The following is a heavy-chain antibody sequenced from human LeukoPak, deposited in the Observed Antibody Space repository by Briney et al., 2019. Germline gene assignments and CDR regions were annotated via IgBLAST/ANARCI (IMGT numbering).Heavy chain of an antibody. CDR3: ARDQYLDY. V-gene: IGHV3-11*01. J-gene: IGHJ4*02. CDR2: ISRGGNSI. CDR1: GFSFTDYY. Sequence: GGSLRLSCAASGFSFTDYYMNWLRQAPGKGLEWVSSISRGGNSIYYTDSVKGRFTISRDNAKNSLYLQMNSLRAEDTAIYYCARDQYLDYRGQGALVIVSS.